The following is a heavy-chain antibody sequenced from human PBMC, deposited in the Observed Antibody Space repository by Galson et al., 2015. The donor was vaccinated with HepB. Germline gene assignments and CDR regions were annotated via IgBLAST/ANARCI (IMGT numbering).Heavy chain of an antibody. J-gene: IGHJ4*02. Sequence: SLRLSCATSGCTVSSNFMSWVRQAPGKGLEWVSVIYSGGNTYYAASVKGRFTISRDNSKNTLYLQMNSLRAEDTAVYYCARLFAPMLDYWGQGTLVTVSS. CDR1: GCTVSSNF. CDR3: ARLFAPMLDY. V-gene: IGHV3-53*01. CDR2: IYSGGNT. D-gene: IGHD2-2*01.